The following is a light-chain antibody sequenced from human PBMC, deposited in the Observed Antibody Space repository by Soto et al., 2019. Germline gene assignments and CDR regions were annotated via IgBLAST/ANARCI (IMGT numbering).Light chain of an antibody. CDR2: KAS. V-gene: IGKV1-5*03. J-gene: IGKJ2*01. Sequence: DIQMTQSPSTLSASVGARVTITCRASQSISHWLAWYQQKPGKAPNLLIYKASNLESGVPSRFSGSGSGTEFTLTISSLQPDDVASYYCQQYNSYPRTFCQGTKLEIK. CDR1: QSISHW. CDR3: QQYNSYPRT.